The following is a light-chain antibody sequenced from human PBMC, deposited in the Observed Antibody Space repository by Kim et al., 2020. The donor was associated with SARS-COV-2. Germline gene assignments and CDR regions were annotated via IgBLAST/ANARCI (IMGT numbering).Light chain of an antibody. CDR3: MQGIHPIT. CDR1: QSLVYSDGNTY. J-gene: IGKJ5*01. CDR2: KVS. V-gene: IGKV2-30*01. Sequence: DVVMTQSPLSLPVTLGQPASISCRSSQSLVYSDGNTYLNWFQQRPGQSPRRLIYKVSNRDSGVPDRFSGSGSGTDFTLKISRVEAEDVGGYYCMQGIHPITFGQGTRLEIK.